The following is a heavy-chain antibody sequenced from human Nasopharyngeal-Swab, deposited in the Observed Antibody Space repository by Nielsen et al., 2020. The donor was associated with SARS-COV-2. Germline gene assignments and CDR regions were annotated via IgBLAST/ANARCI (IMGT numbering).Heavy chain of an antibody. D-gene: IGHD6-19*01. Sequence: GESLKISCAASGFTFSSYSMNWVRQAPGKGLEWLSYISASSIGGSSSVIYYADSVKGRFTTSGDNAKNSMYLEMNSLRAEDTAVYYCARDRWLVQDSYFYMDVWGKGTTVTVSS. V-gene: IGHV3-48*04. CDR1: GFTFSSYS. CDR2: ISASSIGGSSSVI. CDR3: ARDRWLVQDSYFYMDV. J-gene: IGHJ6*03.